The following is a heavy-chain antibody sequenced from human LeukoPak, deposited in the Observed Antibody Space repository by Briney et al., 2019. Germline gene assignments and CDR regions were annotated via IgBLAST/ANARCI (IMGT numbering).Heavy chain of an antibody. CDR3: AIMHGYYDGSGYWVQ. V-gene: IGHV3-23*01. Sequence: GGSLRLSCAASGFTFSSYGMSWVRQAPGKGLEWVSFITPNADRTSYADSVEGRFTISRDNPRNTLYMQMNSLRDEDTALYYCAIMHGYYDGSGYWVQWGQGTLVTVSS. J-gene: IGHJ1*01. CDR1: GFTFSSYG. CDR2: ITPNADRT. D-gene: IGHD3-22*01.